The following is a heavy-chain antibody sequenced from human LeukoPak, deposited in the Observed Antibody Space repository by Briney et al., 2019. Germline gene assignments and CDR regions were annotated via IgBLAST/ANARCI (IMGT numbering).Heavy chain of an antibody. Sequence: ASVKVSCKASGYTFTGYYIHWVRQAPGQGLEWMGWINPNSGDTNYAQNFQGRVTMTRDTSISTAYMELSRPRSDDTAVYYCARDFTIIVVISDYWGQGTLVTVSS. CDR3: ARDFTIIVVISDY. D-gene: IGHD3-22*01. J-gene: IGHJ4*02. V-gene: IGHV1-2*02. CDR2: INPNSGDT. CDR1: GYTFTGYY.